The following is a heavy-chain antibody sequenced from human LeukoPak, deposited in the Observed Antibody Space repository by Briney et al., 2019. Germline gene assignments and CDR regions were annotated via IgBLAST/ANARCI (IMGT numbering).Heavy chain of an antibody. CDR1: GYSISSGYY. CDR2: IYHSGST. Sequence: ASETLSLTCAVSGYSISSGYYWGWIRQPPGKGLEWIGSIYHSGSTNYNPSLKSRVTISADTSKNQFSLKLSSVTAADTAVYYCARGDPLYNWNYVVEYFDYWGQGTLVTVSS. V-gene: IGHV4-38-2*01. D-gene: IGHD1-7*01. CDR3: ARGDPLYNWNYVVEYFDY. J-gene: IGHJ4*02.